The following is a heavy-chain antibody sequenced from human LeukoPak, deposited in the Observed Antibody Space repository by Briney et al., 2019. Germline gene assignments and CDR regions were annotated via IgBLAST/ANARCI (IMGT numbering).Heavy chain of an antibody. J-gene: IGHJ5*02. V-gene: IGHV4-31*03. CDR1: GDSISSGGDH. D-gene: IGHD4-17*01. Sequence: PSQTLSLTCTVSGDSISSGGDHWNWIRQHPGKGLDCSGYVYYSGNTYYNPSLKSRVTISVDRSKNQFSLKLSSVTAADTAVYYCARGGWLVTTNSENWFDPWGQGTLVTVSS. CDR2: VYYSGNT. CDR3: ARGGWLVTTNSENWFDP.